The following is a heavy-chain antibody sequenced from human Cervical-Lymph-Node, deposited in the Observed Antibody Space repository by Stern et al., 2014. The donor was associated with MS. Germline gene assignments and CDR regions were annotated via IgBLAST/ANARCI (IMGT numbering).Heavy chain of an antibody. D-gene: IGHD6-6*01. Sequence: QLVQSGPGLVKPSQTLSLTCAISGDSVSSNRATWSWIRQSPSRGLEWLGRTYHRSRWYYDYAISVKSRVNISPDTSNNQFSLRLDSVTPEDTAVYYCARDVSSSPDAFDTWGLGTMVIVSS. CDR1: GDSVSSNRAT. J-gene: IGHJ3*02. CDR3: ARDVSSSPDAFDT. V-gene: IGHV6-1*01. CDR2: TYHRSRWYY.